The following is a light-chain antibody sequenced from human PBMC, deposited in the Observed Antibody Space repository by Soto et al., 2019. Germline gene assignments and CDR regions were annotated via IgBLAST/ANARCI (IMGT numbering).Light chain of an antibody. CDR2: DNS. J-gene: IGLJ2*01. CDR3: QSYDSSLSGSGRV. CDR1: RSNIGAGYD. Sequence: QSVLTQPPSVSGAPGQWVTISCTGSRSNIGAGYDVHWYQQLPGTAPKLLIYDNSYRPSGVPDRFSGSKSDTSASLAITGLQAEDEADYYCQSYDSSLSGSGRVFGGGTKLTVL. V-gene: IGLV1-40*01.